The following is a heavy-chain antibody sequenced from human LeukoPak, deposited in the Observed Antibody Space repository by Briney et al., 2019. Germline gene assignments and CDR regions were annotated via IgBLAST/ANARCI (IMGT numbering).Heavy chain of an antibody. Sequence: SETLSLTCAVYGGSFSGYYWTWISQSPGEGLEWIGEINHRGSTNYNPPLKSRVTMSLDTFKTEFSLRLTAVTAADTAVYYCARGSITMPAAPFDYWGQGTLVTVSS. CDR2: INHRGST. J-gene: IGHJ4*02. D-gene: IGHD3-10*01. V-gene: IGHV4-34*01. CDR3: ARGSITMPAAPFDY. CDR1: GGSFSGYY.